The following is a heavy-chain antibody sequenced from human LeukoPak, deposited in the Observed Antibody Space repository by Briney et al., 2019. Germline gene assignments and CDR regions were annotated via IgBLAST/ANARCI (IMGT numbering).Heavy chain of an antibody. D-gene: IGHD5-12*01. J-gene: IGHJ4*02. Sequence: GESLKISCKGSGYSFTSYWIGWVRQMPGKGLEWMGIIYPGDSDTRYSLSFQGQVTISADKSISTAYLQWSSLKASDTAMYYCARRRAEYSGYDFEDYWGQGTLVTVSS. CDR3: ARRRAEYSGYDFEDY. V-gene: IGHV5-51*01. CDR2: IYPGDSDT. CDR1: GYSFTSYW.